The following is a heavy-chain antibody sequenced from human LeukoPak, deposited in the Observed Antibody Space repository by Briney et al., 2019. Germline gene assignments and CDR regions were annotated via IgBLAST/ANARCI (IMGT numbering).Heavy chain of an antibody. CDR1: GYTFTSYY. J-gene: IGHJ4*02. Sequence: ASVKVSCKASGYTFTSYYVHWVRQAPGKGLEWMGLVDPEDGETIYAEKFQGRVTITADTSTDTAYMELSSLRSEDTAVYYCATDRDSGSYYAFDYWGQGTLVTVSS. D-gene: IGHD1-26*01. V-gene: IGHV1-69-2*01. CDR2: VDPEDGET. CDR3: ATDRDSGSYYAFDY.